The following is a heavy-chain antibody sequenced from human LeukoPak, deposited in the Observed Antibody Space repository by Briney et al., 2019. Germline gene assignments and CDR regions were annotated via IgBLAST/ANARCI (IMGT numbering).Heavy chain of an antibody. Sequence: SETLSLTCTVSGGSISSYYWSWIRQPPGKGLEWIGYIYYSGSTNYNPSLKSRVTISVDMSKNQISLKLSSVTAADTAVYYCARDFMYYDSSGSYWGQGTLVTVTS. J-gene: IGHJ4*02. V-gene: IGHV4-59*12. CDR2: IYYSGST. CDR3: ARDFMYYDSSGSY. CDR1: GGSISSYY. D-gene: IGHD3-22*01.